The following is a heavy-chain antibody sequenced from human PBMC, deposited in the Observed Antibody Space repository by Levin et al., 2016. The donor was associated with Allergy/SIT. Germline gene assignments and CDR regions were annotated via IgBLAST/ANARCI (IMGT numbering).Heavy chain of an antibody. Sequence: GESLKISCAASGFTFSSYGMHWVRQAPGKGLEWVAVIWYDGSNKYYADSVKGRFTISRDNSKNTLYLQMNSLRAEDTAVYYCARAGATTGRYYYYYGMDVWGQGTTVTVSS. J-gene: IGHJ6*02. CDR3: ARAGATTGRYYYYYGMDV. D-gene: IGHD5-12*01. V-gene: IGHV3-33*01. CDR2: IWYDGSNK. CDR1: GFTFSSYG.